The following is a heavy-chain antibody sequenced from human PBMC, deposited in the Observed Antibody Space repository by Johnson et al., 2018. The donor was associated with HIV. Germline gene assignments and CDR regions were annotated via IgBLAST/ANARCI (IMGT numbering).Heavy chain of an antibody. CDR1: GFSFSDFY. D-gene: IGHD3-3*01. J-gene: IGHJ3*02. CDR2: MSSSGSTI. V-gene: IGHV3-11*04. CDR3: AREQATLFFRASGAAFNI. Sequence: QVQLVESGGGLVKPGGSLRLSCAASGFSFSDFYMSWIRQAPGKGLEWISYMSSSGSTIYHAESVKGRFTISRDNAKNSLYLQMNSLRVEDTVLYYCAREQATLFFRASGAAFNIWGQGTTVTVSS.